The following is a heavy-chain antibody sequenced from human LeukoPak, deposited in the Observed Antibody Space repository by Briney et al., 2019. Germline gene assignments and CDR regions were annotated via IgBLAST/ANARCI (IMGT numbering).Heavy chain of an antibody. CDR1: GYTFTSYA. CDR3: AKVGVRYNWNGRNWFDP. D-gene: IGHD1-1*01. J-gene: IGHJ5*02. V-gene: IGHV1-3*01. CDR2: INAGNDNT. Sequence: GASVKVSCKASGYTFTSYAMHWVRQAPGQRLEWMGWINAGNDNTKYSQKFQDRVTITRDTSARIAYMELSSLRSEDTAVYYCAKVGVRYNWNGRNWFDPWGQGTLVTVSS.